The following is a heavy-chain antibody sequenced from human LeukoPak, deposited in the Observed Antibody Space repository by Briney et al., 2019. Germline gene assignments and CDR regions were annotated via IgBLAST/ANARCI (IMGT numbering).Heavy chain of an antibody. Sequence: ASVKVSCKASGYTFTSYGISWVRQAPGQGLEWMGWISAYNGNTNYAQKLQGRVTMTTDTSTSTAYMELRSLRSHDTAVYYCARDVRRSGYCSGGSCYSRLGYWGQGTLVTVSS. V-gene: IGHV1-18*01. CDR1: GYTFTSYG. D-gene: IGHD2-15*01. CDR2: ISAYNGNT. CDR3: ARDVRRSGYCSGGSCYSRLGY. J-gene: IGHJ4*02.